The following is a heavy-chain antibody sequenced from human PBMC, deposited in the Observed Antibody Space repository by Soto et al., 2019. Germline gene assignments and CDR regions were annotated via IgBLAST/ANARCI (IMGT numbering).Heavy chain of an antibody. CDR2: IKSKADGGTT. CDR1: EFTFANAW. V-gene: IGHV3-15*01. D-gene: IGHD4-17*01. Sequence: LRLSCAASEFTFANAWISWVRQAPGKGLEWVGRIKSKADGGTTDYAAPVKGRFTISRDESQNTLYLQMNSLKTEDTAVYYCTSLYYGHWGQGTLVTVSS. J-gene: IGHJ4*02. CDR3: TSLYYGH.